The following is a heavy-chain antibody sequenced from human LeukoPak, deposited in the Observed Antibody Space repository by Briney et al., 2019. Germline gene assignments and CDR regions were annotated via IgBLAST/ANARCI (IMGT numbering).Heavy chain of an antibody. CDR2: IYHSGST. V-gene: IGHV4-38-2*02. D-gene: IGHD1-26*01. CDR3: ARDHVGATGFSAFDI. CDR1: GYSISSGYY. J-gene: IGHJ3*02. Sequence: SETLSLTGTVSGYSISSGYYWGWIRQPPGKGLEWIGSIYHSGSTYYNPSLKSRVTISVDTSKNQFSLKLSSVTAADTAVYYCARDHVGATGFSAFDIWGQGTMVTVSS.